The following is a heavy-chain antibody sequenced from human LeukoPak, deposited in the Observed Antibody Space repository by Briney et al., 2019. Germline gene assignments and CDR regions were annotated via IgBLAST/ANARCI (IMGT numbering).Heavy chain of an antibody. V-gene: IGHV3-30-3*01. Sequence: PGGSLRLSCAASGFTFSSYAMHWVRQAPGKGLEWVAVISYDGSNKYYADSVKGRFTISRDNSKNSLYLQMNSLRAEDTAVYYCARDRGIGGVITLDAFDIWGQGTMVTVSS. CDR2: ISYDGSNK. D-gene: IGHD3-22*01. CDR3: ARDRGIGGVITLDAFDI. J-gene: IGHJ3*02. CDR1: GFTFSSYA.